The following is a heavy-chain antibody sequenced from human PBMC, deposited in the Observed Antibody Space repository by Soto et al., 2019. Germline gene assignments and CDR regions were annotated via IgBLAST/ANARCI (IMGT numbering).Heavy chain of an antibody. CDR2: IYYSGTTT. J-gene: IGHJ4*02. CDR3: ARLGGSYAVPHFDY. D-gene: IGHD1-26*01. CDR1: DGSISHYY. V-gene: IGHV4-59*08. Sequence: SETLSLTCTVSDGSISHYYWTWIRQPPGKGLEWMGYIYYSGTTTNYNPSLKSRVTLSVDTSKNQFSLKLSSVTAADTAVYYCARLGGSYAVPHFDYWGQGTLVTVS.